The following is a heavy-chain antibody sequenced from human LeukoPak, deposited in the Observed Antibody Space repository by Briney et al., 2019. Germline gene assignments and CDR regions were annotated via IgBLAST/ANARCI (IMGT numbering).Heavy chain of an antibody. Sequence: SETLSLTCTVSGGSISSSSYYWGWIRQPPGTGLEWIGSIYYSGSTYYNPSLKSRVTISVDTSKNQFSLKLSSVTAADTAVYYCARKRRHRITMVRGAAFDYWGQGTLVTVSS. CDR3: ARKRRHRITMVRGAAFDY. V-gene: IGHV4-39*07. CDR1: GGSISSSSYY. CDR2: IYYSGST. J-gene: IGHJ4*02. D-gene: IGHD3-10*01.